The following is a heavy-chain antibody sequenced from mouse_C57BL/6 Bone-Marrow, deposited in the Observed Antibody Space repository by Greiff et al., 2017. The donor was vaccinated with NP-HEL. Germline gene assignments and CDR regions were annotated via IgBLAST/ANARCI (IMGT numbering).Heavy chain of an antibody. V-gene: IGHV5-12*01. Sequence: EVNVVESGGGLVQPGGSLKLSCAASGFTFSDYYMYWVRQTPEKRLEWVAYISNGGGSTYYPDTVKGRFTISRDNAKNTLYLQMSRLKSEDTAMYYCARRYDGYYWFAYWGQGTLVTVSA. J-gene: IGHJ3*01. D-gene: IGHD2-3*01. CDR1: GFTFSDYY. CDR3: ARRYDGYYWFAY. CDR2: ISNGGGST.